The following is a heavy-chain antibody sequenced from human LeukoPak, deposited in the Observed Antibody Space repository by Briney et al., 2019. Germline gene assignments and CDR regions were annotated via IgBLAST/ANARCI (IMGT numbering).Heavy chain of an antibody. V-gene: IGHV4-30-4*01. D-gene: IGHD6-25*01. J-gene: IGHJ4*02. CDR1: GGSISSGDYY. CDR2: IYYSGST. CDR3: ARLAAPYYFDY. Sequence: SETLSLTCTVSGGSISSGDYYWSWIRQPPGKGLEWIGYIYYSGSTYYNPSLKSRVTISVDTSKNHFSLKLSSVTAADTAVYYCARLAAPYYFDYWGQGTLVTVSS.